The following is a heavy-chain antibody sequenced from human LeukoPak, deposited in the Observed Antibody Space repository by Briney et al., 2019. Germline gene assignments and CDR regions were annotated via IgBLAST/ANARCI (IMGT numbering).Heavy chain of an antibody. CDR1: GFTFDDYG. Sequence: GGSLRLSCAASGFTFDDYGMNWVRQAPGKGLEWVSSISSSSSYIYYADSVKGRFTISRDNAKNSLYLQMNSLRAEDTAVYYRARELSDQHLAAAGTFDYWGQGTLVTVSS. D-gene: IGHD6-13*01. CDR2: ISSSSSYI. V-gene: IGHV3-21*01. J-gene: IGHJ4*02. CDR3: ARELSDQHLAAAGTFDY.